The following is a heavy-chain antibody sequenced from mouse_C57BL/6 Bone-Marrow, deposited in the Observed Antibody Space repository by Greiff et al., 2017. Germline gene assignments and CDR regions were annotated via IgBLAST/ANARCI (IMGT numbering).Heavy chain of an antibody. CDR2: IDPEDGET. Sequence: EVKLMESGAELVKPGASVKLSCTASGFNIKDYYMHWVKQRTEQGLEWIGRIDPEDGETKYAPKFQGKATITADTSSNTADLQLSSLASEDTAVYYGASPCDYGAWFAYWGQGTLVTVSA. CDR1: GFNIKDYY. V-gene: IGHV14-2*01. J-gene: IGHJ3*01. CDR3: ASPCDYGAWFAY. D-gene: IGHD2-4*01.